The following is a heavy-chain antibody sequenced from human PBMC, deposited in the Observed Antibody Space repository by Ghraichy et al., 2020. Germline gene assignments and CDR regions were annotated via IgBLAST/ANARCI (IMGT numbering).Heavy chain of an antibody. D-gene: IGHD6-13*01. Sequence: GGSLRLSCAASGFTFSSYAMSWVRQAPGKGLEWVSAISGSGGNTYYADSVKGRFTISRDNSKNTLYLQMNSLRAEDTAVYYCARAHSSSFYWYFDLWGRGTLVTVSS. CDR1: GFTFSSYA. CDR2: ISGSGGNT. CDR3: ARAHSSSFYWYFDL. J-gene: IGHJ2*01. V-gene: IGHV3-23*01.